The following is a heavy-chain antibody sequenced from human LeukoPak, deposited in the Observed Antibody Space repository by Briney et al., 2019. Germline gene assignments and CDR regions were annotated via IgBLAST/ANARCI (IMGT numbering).Heavy chain of an antibody. CDR1: GGSISSYY. J-gene: IGHJ5*02. V-gene: IGHV4-59*01. D-gene: IGHD3-10*01. CDR2: VYYLGTT. CDR3: AKGRGPFDP. Sequence: SETLSLTCTVSGGSISSYYWSWIRQPPGKGLEWIGYVYYLGTTAYNPSLEGRVTISVDTSKNHFSLKLSSLTAADTGVYYCAKGRGPFDPWGQGTLVTVSS.